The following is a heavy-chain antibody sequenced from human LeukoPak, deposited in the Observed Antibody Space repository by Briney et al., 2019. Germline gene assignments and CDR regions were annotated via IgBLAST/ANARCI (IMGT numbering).Heavy chain of an antibody. CDR3: APLPTAHTAMVRGNY. CDR2: ISGSGGST. V-gene: IGHV3-23*01. Sequence: PGGSLRLSCAASGFTVSSNYMSWVRQAPGKGLEWVSAISGSGGSTYYADSVKGRFTISRDNSKNTLYLQMNSLRAEDTAVYYCAPLPTAHTAMVRGNYWGQGTLVTVSS. D-gene: IGHD5-18*01. CDR1: GFTVSSNY. J-gene: IGHJ4*02.